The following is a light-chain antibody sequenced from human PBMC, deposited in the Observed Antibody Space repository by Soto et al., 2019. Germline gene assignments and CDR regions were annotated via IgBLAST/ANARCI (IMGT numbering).Light chain of an antibody. V-gene: IGLV2-14*01. J-gene: IGLJ1*01. CDR2: DVS. Sequence: QSALTQPASVSGSPGQSITISCTGTSSDVGGYNYVSWYQQHPGKAPKLMIYDVSNRPSGVSNRFSGSKSGNTASLTFSGLQAEDEADYYCSSYTSSSTQVFGTGTKLTVL. CDR3: SSYTSSSTQV. CDR1: SSDVGGYNY.